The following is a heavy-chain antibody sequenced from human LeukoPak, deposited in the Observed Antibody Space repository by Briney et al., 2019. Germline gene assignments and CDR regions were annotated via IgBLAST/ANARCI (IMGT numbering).Heavy chain of an antibody. V-gene: IGHV1-18*04. J-gene: IGHJ3*02. Sequence: ATVKVSCKASGYTFTSYGISWVRQAPGQGLEWRGWISAYNGNTNYAQKLQGRVTMTTDTSTSTAYMELRSLRSDDTAVYYCARDRMLAYYYDSSGYYHFDIWGQGTMVTVSS. CDR1: GYTFTSYG. D-gene: IGHD3-22*01. CDR3: ARDRMLAYYYDSSGYYHFDI. CDR2: ISAYNGNT.